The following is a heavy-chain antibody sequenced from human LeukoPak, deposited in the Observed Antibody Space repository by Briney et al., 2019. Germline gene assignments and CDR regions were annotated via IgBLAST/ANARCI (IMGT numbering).Heavy chain of an antibody. D-gene: IGHD5-18*01. J-gene: IGHJ6*03. CDR2: INHSGST. CDR1: GGSFSGYY. V-gene: IGHV4-34*01. CDR3: ARTTEGGYTYDYFYYYYMDV. Sequence: PSETLSLTCAVYGGSFSGYYWSWIRQPPGKGLEWIGEINHSGSTNYNPSLKSRVTISVDTSENQFSLKLTSVTAADTAVYYCARTTEGGYTYDYFYYYYMDVWGKGTTVTISS.